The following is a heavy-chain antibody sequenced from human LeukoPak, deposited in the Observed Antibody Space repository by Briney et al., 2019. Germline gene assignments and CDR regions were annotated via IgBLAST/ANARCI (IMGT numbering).Heavy chain of an antibody. CDR3: ARVGHSSGWYFDY. Sequence: GGSLRLSCAASGFTFSTYSMNWVRQAPGKGLEWVSPISSTSSYIYYADSVEGRFTISRDNAQKSLYLQMNSLRAEDTAVYYCARVGHSSGWYFDYWGQGTLVTVSS. J-gene: IGHJ4*02. CDR2: ISSTSSYI. D-gene: IGHD6-19*01. V-gene: IGHV3-21*01. CDR1: GFTFSTYS.